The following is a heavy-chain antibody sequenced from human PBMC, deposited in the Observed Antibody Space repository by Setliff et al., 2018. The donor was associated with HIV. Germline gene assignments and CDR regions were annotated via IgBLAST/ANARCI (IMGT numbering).Heavy chain of an antibody. Sequence: SGPTLVNPTQTLTLTCTFSGFSLSTSGICVSWIRRPPGKALEWLARIDWDDDKYYNTSLKTRLTISKDTSKNQVVPTMTNMDPVDTATYFCARIQSLSPSTDAYFDYWGQGTLGTVSS. CDR1: GFSLSTSGIC. CDR2: IDWDDDK. V-gene: IGHV2-70*11. J-gene: IGHJ4*02. CDR3: ARIQSLSPSTDAYFDY.